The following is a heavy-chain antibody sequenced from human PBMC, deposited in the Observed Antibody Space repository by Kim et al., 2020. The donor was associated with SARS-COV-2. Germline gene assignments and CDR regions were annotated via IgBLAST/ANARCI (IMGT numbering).Heavy chain of an antibody. CDR1: GFTFSSYS. Sequence: GGSLRLSCAASGFTFSSYSMNWVRQAPGKGLEWVSYISSSSSTIYYADSVKGRFTISRDNAKNSLYLQMNSLRDEDTAVYYCARDKKDVLRFLEWLLTFDYWGQGTLVTVSS. J-gene: IGHJ4*02. V-gene: IGHV3-48*02. D-gene: IGHD3-3*01. CDR3: ARDKKDVLRFLEWLLTFDY. CDR2: ISSSSSTI.